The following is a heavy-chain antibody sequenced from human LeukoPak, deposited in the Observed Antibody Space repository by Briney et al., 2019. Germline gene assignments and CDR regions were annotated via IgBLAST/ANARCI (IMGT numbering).Heavy chain of an antibody. J-gene: IGHJ6*02. CDR3: ARVTKYYYGSGSYRYYYYGMDV. Sequence: ASVKVSCKASGGTFSSYAISWVRQAPGQGLEWMGRIIPILGIANYAQKFQGRVTITADKSTSTAYMELSSLRSEDTAVYYCARVTKYYYGSGSYRYYYYGMDVWGQGTTVTVSS. CDR2: IIPILGIA. V-gene: IGHV1-69*04. CDR1: GGTFSSYA. D-gene: IGHD3-10*01.